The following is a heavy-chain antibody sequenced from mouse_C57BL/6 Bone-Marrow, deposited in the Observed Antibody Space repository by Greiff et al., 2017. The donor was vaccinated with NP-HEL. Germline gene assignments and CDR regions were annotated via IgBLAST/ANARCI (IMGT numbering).Heavy chain of an antibody. CDR2: IRNKANGYTI. J-gene: IGHJ4*01. CDR1: GFTFTDYY. D-gene: IGHD2-4*01. Sequence: EVKLVESGGGLVQPGGSLSLSCAASGFTFTDYYMSWVRQPPGKALEWVGFIRNKANGYTIEYSASVKGRFTISRDNSQSILYLQMNALRAEDSATYYYARSIYYDYADDPFYGMDYWGQGTSVTVSS. CDR3: ARSIYYDYADDPFYGMDY. V-gene: IGHV7-3*01.